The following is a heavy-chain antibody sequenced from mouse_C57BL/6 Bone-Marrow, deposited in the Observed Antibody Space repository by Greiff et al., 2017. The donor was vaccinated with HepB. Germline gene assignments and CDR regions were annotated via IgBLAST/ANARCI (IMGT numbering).Heavy chain of an antibody. Sequence: EVQLQESGPGLAKPSQTLSLTCSVTGYSITSDYWNCIRKFPGNKLEYMGYISYSGSTYYNPSLKSRISITRDTSKNQYYLQLNSVTTEDTATYYCARDYPGFDYWGQGTTLTVSS. CDR2: ISYSGST. V-gene: IGHV3-8*01. CDR1: GYSITSDY. CDR3: ARDYPGFDY. J-gene: IGHJ2*01. D-gene: IGHD2-4*01.